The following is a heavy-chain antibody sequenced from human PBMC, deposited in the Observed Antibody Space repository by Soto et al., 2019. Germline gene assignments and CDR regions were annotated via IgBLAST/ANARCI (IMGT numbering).Heavy chain of an antibody. CDR1: GFTFSSYA. Sequence: GGSLRLSCAASGFTFSSYAMHWVRQAPGKGLEWVAVISYDGSNKYYADSVRGRFTISRDNSKNTLYLQMNSLRAEDTAVYYCARDLEVVTARGYYYYGMDVWGQGTTVTVSS. CDR2: ISYDGSNK. CDR3: ARDLEVVTARGYYYYGMDV. J-gene: IGHJ6*02. D-gene: IGHD2-21*02. V-gene: IGHV3-30-3*01.